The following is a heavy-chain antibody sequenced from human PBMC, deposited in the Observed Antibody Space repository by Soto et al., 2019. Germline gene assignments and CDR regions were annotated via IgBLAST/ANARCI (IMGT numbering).Heavy chain of an antibody. V-gene: IGHV1-46*01. Sequence: VASVKVSCKASGYTFTSYYLHWVRQAPGQGLEWMGTIHPSGGSTSYAQKFQGRVTMTRDTSTSTVYMELSSLRSEDTAVYYCARDALFPITGTTFDYWGQGTLVTVSS. D-gene: IGHD1-7*01. CDR2: IHPSGGST. CDR1: GYTFTSYY. CDR3: ARDALFPITGTTFDY. J-gene: IGHJ4*02.